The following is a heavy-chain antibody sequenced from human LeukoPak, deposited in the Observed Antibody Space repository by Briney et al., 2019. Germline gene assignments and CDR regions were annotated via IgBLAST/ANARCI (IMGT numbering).Heavy chain of an antibody. V-gene: IGHV1-69*05. D-gene: IGHD2-2*01. J-gene: IGHJ4*02. Sequence: SVKVSCKASGGTFSSYAISWVRQAPGQGLEWMGGIIPIFGTANYAQKFQGRVTITTDESTSTAYMELSSLRSEDTAIYYCASRLYCSNTRCRNFPFAYWGQGTLVTVSS. CDR1: GGTFSSYA. CDR3: ASRLYCSNTRCRNFPFAY. CDR2: IIPIFGTA.